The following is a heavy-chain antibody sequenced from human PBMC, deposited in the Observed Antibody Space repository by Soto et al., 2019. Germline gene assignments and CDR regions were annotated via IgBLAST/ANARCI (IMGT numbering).Heavy chain of an antibody. D-gene: IGHD2-15*01. V-gene: IGHV4-34*01. CDR3: ARPSPGFIVNGMDV. Sequence: SETLSLTCAVYGGSFSGYYWSWIRQPPGKGLEWIGEINHSGSTNYNPSLKSRVTISVDTSKNQFSLKLSSVTAADTAVYYCARPSPGFIVNGMDVWGQGTTVTVSS. CDR2: INHSGST. CDR1: GGSFSGYY. J-gene: IGHJ6*02.